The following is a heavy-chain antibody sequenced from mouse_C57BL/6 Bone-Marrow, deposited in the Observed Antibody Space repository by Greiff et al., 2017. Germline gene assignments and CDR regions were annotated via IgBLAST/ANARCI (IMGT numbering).Heavy chain of an antibody. CDR2: IDPSDSYT. Sequence: QVQLQQPGAELVKPGASVKLSCKASGYTFTSYWMQWVKQRPGQGLEWIGEIDPSDSYTNYNQKFKGKATLTVDTSSSTAYMQLSSLTSEDSAVYYCARWGYDYDGDYFDYWGQGTTLTVSS. V-gene: IGHV1-50*01. D-gene: IGHD2-4*01. CDR3: ARWGYDYDGDYFDY. J-gene: IGHJ2*01. CDR1: GYTFTSYW.